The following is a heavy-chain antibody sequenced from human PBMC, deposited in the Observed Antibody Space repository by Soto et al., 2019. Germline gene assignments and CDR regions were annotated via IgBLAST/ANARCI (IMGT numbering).Heavy chain of an antibody. D-gene: IGHD6-13*01. J-gene: IGHJ4*02. CDR2: INAGNGKT. CDR1: GFSFTSYV. V-gene: IGHV1-3*01. CDR3: ARPSPYSSSWSLAY. Sequence: QVQLVQSGAEVKKPGASVKVSCKASGFSFTSYVMHWVRQAPGQRLEWMGWINAGNGKTKFSQNFQGRVTFTRDTSASTADMELSSLRSEATAVYDCARPSPYSSSWSLAYWGQGTLVTVSS.